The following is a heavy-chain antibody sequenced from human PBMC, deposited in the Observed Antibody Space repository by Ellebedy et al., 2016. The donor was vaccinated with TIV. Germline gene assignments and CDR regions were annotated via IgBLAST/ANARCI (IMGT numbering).Heavy chain of an antibody. CDR3: ARDGAGRWDY. V-gene: IGHV4-34*01. Sequence: MPSETLSLTCAVYGGSFNDYYWTWIRQPPGKGLEWIGEINHSGSTNYNPSLKSRVTISVDTSKSWFSLRLSSVTAADTAVYYCARDGAGRWDYWGPGTLVTVSS. CDR1: GGSFNDYY. J-gene: IGHJ4*02. D-gene: IGHD4-23*01. CDR2: INHSGST.